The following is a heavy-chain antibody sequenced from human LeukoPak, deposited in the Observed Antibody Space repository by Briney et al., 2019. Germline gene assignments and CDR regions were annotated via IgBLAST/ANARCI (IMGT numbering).Heavy chain of an antibody. Sequence: GGSLRLSCVASKFSFKDYGMHWVRLTPDKGLEWVAFIRYDEKNRFYSESVKGRFTISRDNANNSLYLQMNSLRAEDTAVYYCARRFGSARDDYMDVWGKGTTVTVSS. D-gene: IGHD3-16*01. CDR2: IRYDEKNR. CDR1: KFSFKDYG. CDR3: ARRFGSARDDYMDV. J-gene: IGHJ6*03. V-gene: IGHV3-30*02.